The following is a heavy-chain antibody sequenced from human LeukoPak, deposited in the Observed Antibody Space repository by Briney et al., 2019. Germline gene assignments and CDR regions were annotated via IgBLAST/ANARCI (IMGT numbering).Heavy chain of an antibody. CDR1: GFSFHTHW. Sequence: GGSLRLSCAASGFSFHTHWMSWLRQAPGKGLEWVSSISSSSSYIYYADSVKGRFTISRDNAKNSLYLQMNSLRAEDTAVYYCAREGIAAAGIDYWGQGTLVTVSS. V-gene: IGHV3-21*01. D-gene: IGHD6-13*01. J-gene: IGHJ4*02. CDR3: AREGIAAAGIDY. CDR2: ISSSSSYI.